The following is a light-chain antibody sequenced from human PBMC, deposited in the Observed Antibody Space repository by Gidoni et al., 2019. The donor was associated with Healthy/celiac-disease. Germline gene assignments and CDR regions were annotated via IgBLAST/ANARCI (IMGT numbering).Light chain of an antibody. V-gene: IGLV3-25*03. J-gene: IGLJ2*01. Sequence: SYELTQPPSVSVSPGQTARITCSGDALPKQYAYWYQQKPGQPPVLVIYKGSERPAGIPERFADSSSRTTVTLTISGVQAEDEADYYCQSADSSGTYVVFGGGTKLTVL. CDR3: QSADSSGTYVV. CDR1: ALPKQY. CDR2: KGS.